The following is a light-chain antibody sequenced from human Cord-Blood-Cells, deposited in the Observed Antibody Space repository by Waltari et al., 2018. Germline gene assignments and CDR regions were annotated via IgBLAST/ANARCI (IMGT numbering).Light chain of an antibody. Sequence: DIQMTQSPSSLSASVGDRVTITCQASQDISNYLNWYQQKPGKAPKLMIYDASKLETGVPSRFSGSGSGTDFTFTISSLQPEDIATYYWQQYDNLPLTFGGGTKVEIK. CDR3: QQYDNLPLT. CDR1: QDISNY. CDR2: DAS. V-gene: IGKV1-33*01. J-gene: IGKJ4*01.